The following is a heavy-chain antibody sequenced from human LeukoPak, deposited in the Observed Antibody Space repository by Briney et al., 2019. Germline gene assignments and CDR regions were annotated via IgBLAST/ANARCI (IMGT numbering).Heavy chain of an antibody. V-gene: IGHV4-59*12. J-gene: IGHJ4*02. Sequence: SETLSLTCTVSGGSISSYYWSWIRQPPGKGLEWIGYTYYSGSTNYNPSLKSRVTISVDTSKNQFSLKLSSVTAADTAVYYCARGYSYGHLDYWGQGTLVTVSS. CDR2: TYYSGST. CDR1: GGSISSYY. D-gene: IGHD5-18*01. CDR3: ARGYSYGHLDY.